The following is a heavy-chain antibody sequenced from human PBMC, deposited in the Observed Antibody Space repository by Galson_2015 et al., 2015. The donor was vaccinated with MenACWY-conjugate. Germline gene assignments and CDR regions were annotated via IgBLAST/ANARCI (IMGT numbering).Heavy chain of an antibody. J-gene: IGHJ3*01. CDR2: TSSSSTSI. Sequence: SLRLSCAASGFIFSSHRMNWVRQAPGRGLEWISYTSSSSTSINYADSVKGRFTISRDNAKNSVFLQMNSLRAEDTAVYYCARGIGDYVDGSGDCWGQGTMVTVSS. V-gene: IGHV3-48*01. CDR1: GFIFSSHR. CDR3: ARGIGDYVDGSGDC. D-gene: IGHD4-17*01.